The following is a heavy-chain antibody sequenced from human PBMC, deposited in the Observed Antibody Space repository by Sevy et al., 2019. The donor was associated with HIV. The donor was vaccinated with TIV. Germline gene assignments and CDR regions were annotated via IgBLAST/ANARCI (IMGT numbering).Heavy chain of an antibody. D-gene: IGHD4-17*01. J-gene: IGHJ4*02. CDR3: ARCRSPYGDYATGSFDY. CDR2: LFYSGST. CDR1: GGSVSTDSYY. Sequence: SETLSLTCTVSGGSVSTDSYYWSWIRQPPGKGLEWIGYLFYSGSTNYNPSLKSRVTISLDTSKNQFSLKLSSVTAGDTAVYYCARCRSPYGDYATGSFDYWGQGALVTVSS. V-gene: IGHV4-61*01.